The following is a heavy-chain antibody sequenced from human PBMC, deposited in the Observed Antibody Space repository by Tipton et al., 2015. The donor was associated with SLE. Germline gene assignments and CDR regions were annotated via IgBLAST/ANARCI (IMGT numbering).Heavy chain of an antibody. CDR2: IWYDGDNK. J-gene: IGHJ2*01. CDR3: AKSRTAAGMDSAVWSFDL. V-gene: IGHV3-30*02. Sequence: GSLRLSCSASGFTFSTYGMHWVRQAPGKGPEWVALIWYDGDNKYYADSVKGRFTISRDTSKNTVYLQMNSLRPEDTAMYYCAKSRTAAGMDSAVWSFDLWGRGTLVTVSS. D-gene: IGHD6-13*01. CDR1: GFTFSTYG.